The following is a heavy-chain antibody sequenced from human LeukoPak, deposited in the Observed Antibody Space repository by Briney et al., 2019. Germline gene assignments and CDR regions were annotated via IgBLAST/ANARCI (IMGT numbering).Heavy chain of an antibody. D-gene: IGHD6-19*01. CDR2: IYWDDDK. J-gene: IGHJ4*02. V-gene: IGHV2-5*02. Sequence: CGPTLVNPTQTLTLTCTFSGFSRRTRGVGVGWIRQPPGKALEWLSLIYWDDDKRYSPSLKSRLTITKDTSKNQVVLTMTNMDPVDTATYYCAHYSGYDLYSSGWYVYWGQGTLVTVSS. CDR3: AHYSGYDLYSSGWYVY. CDR1: GFSRRTRGVG.